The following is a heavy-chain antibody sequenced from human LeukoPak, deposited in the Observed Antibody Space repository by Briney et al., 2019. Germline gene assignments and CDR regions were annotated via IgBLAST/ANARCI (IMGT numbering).Heavy chain of an antibody. CDR1: GFTFSNYW. J-gene: IGHJ4*02. CDR3: AKVGVATEYFDD. Sequence: PGGSLRLSCTAPGFTFSNYWMSWVRQTPEKGLEWVANIKQDGSETVYVDSVKGRFTISRDNAKNSLYLQMNSLRAEDTAVYYCAKVGVATEYFDDWGQGTLVSVSS. CDR2: IKQDGSET. D-gene: IGHD2-15*01. V-gene: IGHV3-7*02.